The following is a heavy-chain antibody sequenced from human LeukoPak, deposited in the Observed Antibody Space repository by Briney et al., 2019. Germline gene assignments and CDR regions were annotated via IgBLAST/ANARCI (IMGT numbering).Heavy chain of an antibody. Sequence: SETLSLTCSVSGGTISSYYWSWIRQPPGKGLEWIGYIYYSGSTNYNPSLKSRVTISVDTSKNQLSLKLSSVTAADTAVYYCARGAHSSSWYPYYYYMDVWGKGTTVTISS. D-gene: IGHD6-13*01. CDR3: ARGAHSSSWYPYYYYMDV. V-gene: IGHV4-59*01. J-gene: IGHJ6*03. CDR1: GGTISSYY. CDR2: IYYSGST.